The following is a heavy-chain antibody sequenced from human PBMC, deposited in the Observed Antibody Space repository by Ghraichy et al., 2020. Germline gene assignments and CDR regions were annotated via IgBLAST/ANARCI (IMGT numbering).Heavy chain of an antibody. CDR2: IYYSGST. Sequence: ESLNISCTVSGGSISSSSYYWGWIRQPPGKGLEWIGSIYYSGSTYYNPSLKSRVTISVDTSKNQFSLKLSSVTAADTAVYYCARREALGYYGMDVWGQGTTVTVSS. CDR3: ARREALGYYGMDV. D-gene: IGHD6-6*01. V-gene: IGHV4-39*01. J-gene: IGHJ6*02. CDR1: GGSISSSSYY.